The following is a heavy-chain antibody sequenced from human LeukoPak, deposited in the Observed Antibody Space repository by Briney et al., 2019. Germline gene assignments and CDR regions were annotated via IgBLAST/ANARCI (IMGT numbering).Heavy chain of an antibody. Sequence: PGGSLRLSCAASGFTFSSYVMSWVRLAPGKGLECVSGISGSGSSTYYADSVKGRFTISRDNSKNTLYLQMNSLRAEDTAVYYCAKRPRQLYDSSGYYDYWGQGTLVTVSS. CDR2: ISGSGSST. J-gene: IGHJ4*02. V-gene: IGHV3-23*01. CDR3: AKRPRQLYDSSGYYDY. D-gene: IGHD3-22*01. CDR1: GFTFSSYV.